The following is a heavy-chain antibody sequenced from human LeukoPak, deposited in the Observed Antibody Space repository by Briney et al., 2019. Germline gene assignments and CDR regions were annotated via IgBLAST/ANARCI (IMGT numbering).Heavy chain of an antibody. V-gene: IGHV3-33*06. CDR3: AKDRSSRYDFWSGSFSHYYYYYMDV. D-gene: IGHD3-3*01. CDR2: IWYDGTNK. J-gene: IGHJ6*03. Sequence: GGSLRLSCAASGFTFSSYGIHWVRQAPGKGLEWVAVIWYDGTNKYYPDSVKGRFTISRDDSKNTLYLQMNSLRAEDTAVYYCAKDRSSRYDFWSGSFSHYYYYYMDVWGKGTTVTVSS. CDR1: GFTFSSYG.